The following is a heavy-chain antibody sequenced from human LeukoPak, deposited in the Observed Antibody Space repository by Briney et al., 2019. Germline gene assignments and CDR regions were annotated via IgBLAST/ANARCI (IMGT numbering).Heavy chain of an antibody. CDR3: ASAAGAFDM. Sequence: GGSLRLSCAATGFTFSSYGMHWIRQAPGKGLEWVAVIWSDASHKYYVDSMKGRCTISRDNSKNMVYLQMPRLTLQAMAVYYCASAAGAFDMWGPGTLVTVSS. D-gene: IGHD6-13*01. V-gene: IGHV3-33*01. J-gene: IGHJ3*02. CDR1: GFTFSSYG. CDR2: IWSDASHK.